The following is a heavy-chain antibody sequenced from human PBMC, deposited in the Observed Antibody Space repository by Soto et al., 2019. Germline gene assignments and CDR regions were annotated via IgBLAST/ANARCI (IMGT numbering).Heavy chain of an antibody. V-gene: IGHV3-9*01. Sequence: GGSLRLSCAASGFTFDDYAMHWVRQAPGKGLEWVSGISWNSGSIGYADSVKGRFTISRDNAKNSLYLQMNSLRAEDTALYYCAKDLDDCASYYYGMDVWGQGTTVTVSS. CDR3: AKDLDDCASYYYGMDV. D-gene: IGHD2-21*01. J-gene: IGHJ6*02. CDR1: GFTFDDYA. CDR2: ISWNSGSI.